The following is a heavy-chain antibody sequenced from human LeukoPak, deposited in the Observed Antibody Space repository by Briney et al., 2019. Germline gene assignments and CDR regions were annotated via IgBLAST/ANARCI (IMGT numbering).Heavy chain of an antibody. CDR3: ARGQSYDSSGYYPLLP. CDR2: INPNSGST. D-gene: IGHD3-22*01. CDR1: GYTFTGYY. Sequence: ASVKVSCKASGYTFTGYYMHWVRQAPGQGLEWMGWINPNSGSTNYAQKFQGRVTMTRDTSISTAYMELSRLRSDDTAVYYCARGQSYDSSGYYPLLPWGQGTLVTVSS. V-gene: IGHV1-2*02. J-gene: IGHJ4*02.